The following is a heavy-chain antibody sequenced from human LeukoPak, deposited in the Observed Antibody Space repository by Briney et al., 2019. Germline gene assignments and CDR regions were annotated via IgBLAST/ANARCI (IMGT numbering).Heavy chain of an antibody. D-gene: IGHD4-17*01. CDR1: GFTFTNYA. Sequence: GGSLRLSCAASGFTFTNYAMNWVRQAPGKGLEWVSGISGRGGNTYYADSVKGRFTISRDNSKNTLYLQMNSLRAEDTAVYYCAKARVTVREGFDYWGQGTLVTVSS. V-gene: IGHV3-23*01. J-gene: IGHJ4*02. CDR2: ISGRGGNT. CDR3: AKARVTVREGFDY.